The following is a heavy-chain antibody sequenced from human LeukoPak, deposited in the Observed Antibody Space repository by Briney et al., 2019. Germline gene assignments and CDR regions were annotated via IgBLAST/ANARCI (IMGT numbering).Heavy chain of an antibody. CDR3: AREEVIAAAAPTLDY. CDR1: GYTFTGYY. Sequence: GASVKVSCKASGYTFTGYYMHWVRQAPGQGLEWMGWINPNSGGTNYAQKFQGRVTMTRDTSISTAYMELSRLRSDDTAVFYCAREEVIAAAAPTLDYWGQGALVTVSS. CDR2: INPNSGGT. V-gene: IGHV1-2*02. D-gene: IGHD6-13*01. J-gene: IGHJ4*02.